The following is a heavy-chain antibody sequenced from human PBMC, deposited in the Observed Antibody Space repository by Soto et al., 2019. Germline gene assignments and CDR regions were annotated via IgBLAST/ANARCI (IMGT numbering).Heavy chain of an antibody. D-gene: IGHD3-10*01. J-gene: IGHJ3*01. CDR1: GFSLTTYA. CDR2: VSASGRST. CDR3: AKVWFGERDGFDG. Sequence: EVQLLESGGGLVQRGGSLRLSCAVSGFSLTTYAMSWVRQAPGKGLEWVSEVSASGRSTTYADSVKGRFTTSKDTSKNTMSLQMNSLRGDDTAVYYCAKVWFGERDGFDGWGRGTMVRVSS. V-gene: IGHV3-23*01.